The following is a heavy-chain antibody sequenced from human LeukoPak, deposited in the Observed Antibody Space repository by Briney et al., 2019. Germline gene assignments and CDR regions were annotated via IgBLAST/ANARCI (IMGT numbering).Heavy chain of an antibody. CDR3: ARAAGGAFTM. J-gene: IGHJ3*02. CDR1: GDSVSSNSGA. CDR2: TYYRSKWYN. Sequence: SQTLSLTCDISGDSVSSNSGAWNWIRQPPSRGLEWLGRTYYRSKWYNEYGVSVKSRINNNPDTAKNQFSLQLNSVTPEDSAVYYCARAAGGAFTMWGQGTMVTVSS. V-gene: IGHV6-1*01. D-gene: IGHD3-16*01.